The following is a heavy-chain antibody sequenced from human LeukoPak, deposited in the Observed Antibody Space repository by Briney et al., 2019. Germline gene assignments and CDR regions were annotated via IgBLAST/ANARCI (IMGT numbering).Heavy chain of an antibody. CDR2: IYYSGST. V-gene: IGHV4-59*01. CDR3: ARVRGSLPYYFDY. J-gene: IGHJ4*02. CDR1: GGSISSYY. Sequence: PSETLSLTCTVSGGSISSYYWSWIRQPPGKGLEWIGYIYYSGSTNYNPSLKSRVTISVDTSKNQFSLKLSSVTAADTAVYYCARVRGSLPYYFDYWGQGTLVTVSS. D-gene: IGHD6-13*01.